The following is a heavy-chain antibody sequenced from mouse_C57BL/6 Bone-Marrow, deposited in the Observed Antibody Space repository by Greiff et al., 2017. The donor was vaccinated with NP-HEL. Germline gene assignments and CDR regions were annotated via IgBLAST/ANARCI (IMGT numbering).Heavy chain of an antibody. CDR2: IYPRSGNT. D-gene: IGHD4-1*01. J-gene: IGHJ2*01. V-gene: IGHV1-81*01. Sequence: QVQLKESGAELARPGASVKLSCKASGYTFTSYGISWVKQRTGQGLEWIGEIYPRSGNTYYNEKFKGKATLTADKSSSTAYMELRSLTSEDSAVYFCARKLGRGGFDYWGQGTTLTVSS. CDR3: ARKLGRGGFDY. CDR1: GYTFTSYG.